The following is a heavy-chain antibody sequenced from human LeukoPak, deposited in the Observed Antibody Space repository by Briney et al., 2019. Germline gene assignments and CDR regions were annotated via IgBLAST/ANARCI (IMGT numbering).Heavy chain of an antibody. CDR3: ARHDYGDYVVDY. CDR1: GYSFTSYW. CDR2: IYPGDSDT. J-gene: IGHJ4*02. Sequence: GESLKISCKGSGYSFTSYWIGWVPQFPGKAREWMGIIYPGDSDTRYSPSFQGQVTISADKSISTAYLQWSSLKASDTAMYYCARHDYGDYVVDYWGQGTLVTVSS. D-gene: IGHD4-17*01. V-gene: IGHV5-51*01.